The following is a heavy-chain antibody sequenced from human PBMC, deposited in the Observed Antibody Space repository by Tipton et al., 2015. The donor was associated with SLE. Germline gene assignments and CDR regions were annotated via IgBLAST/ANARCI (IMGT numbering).Heavy chain of an antibody. V-gene: IGHV4-59*11. CDR1: GASISSHY. CDR3: ASRITPNRSFYFFEH. Sequence: TLSLTCTVSGASISSHYWSWIRQTPGKGLEWIGYISYTGGTDYNPSVKGRATISIDTSKNQLSLKLTSVTAADTAVYYCASRITPNRSFYFFEHWGQGTLLTVSS. D-gene: IGHD1-14*01. J-gene: IGHJ4*02. CDR2: ISYTGGT.